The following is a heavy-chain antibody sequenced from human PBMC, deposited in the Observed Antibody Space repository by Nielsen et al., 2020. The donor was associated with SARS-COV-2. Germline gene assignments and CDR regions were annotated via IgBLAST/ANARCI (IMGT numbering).Heavy chain of an antibody. CDR3: AKGDGDSWSPFLYLDN. CDR2: ISAGGTTT. CDR1: GFTFRRYA. Sequence: GESLKISCAVSGFTFRRYAMSWVRRAPGKGLEWVSAISAGGTTTHSADSVKGRFIISRDNAQNILFLQMNSLRVEDTAVYYCAKGDGDSWSPFLYLDNWGQGTLVTVSS. J-gene: IGHJ4*02. D-gene: IGHD6-13*01. V-gene: IGHV3-23*01.